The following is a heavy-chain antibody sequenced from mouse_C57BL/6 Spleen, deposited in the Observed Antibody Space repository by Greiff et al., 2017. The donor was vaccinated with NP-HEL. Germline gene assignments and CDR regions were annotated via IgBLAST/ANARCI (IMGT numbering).Heavy chain of an antibody. Sequence: QVQLQQPGAELVKAGASVKMSCKASGYTFTSYWMHWVKQRLGQGLEWFAETNPTNGRTYYNEKFKSKATLTVDKSSSTAYMLLSSPTFEDSAVCYCARIKKIVATYFDYWGQGNTLTVYS. V-gene: IGHV1S81*02. D-gene: IGHD1-1*01. J-gene: IGHJ2*01. CDR2: TNPTNGRT. CDR1: GYTFTSYW. CDR3: ARIKKIVATYFDY.